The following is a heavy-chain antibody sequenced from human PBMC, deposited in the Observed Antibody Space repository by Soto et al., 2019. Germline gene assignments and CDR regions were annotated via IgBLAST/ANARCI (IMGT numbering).Heavy chain of an antibody. CDR3: AKDRSVVPAALDY. J-gene: IGHJ4*02. Sequence: EVQLVESGGGLVQPGRSLRLSCAASGFTFDDYAMHWVRQAPGKGLEWVSGISWNSGSIGYADSVKGRFTISRDNAKNSLYLQMNSLRAEDTALYYCAKDRSVVPAALDYWGQGTLVTVSS. CDR1: GFTFDDYA. CDR2: ISWNSGSI. V-gene: IGHV3-9*01. D-gene: IGHD2-2*01.